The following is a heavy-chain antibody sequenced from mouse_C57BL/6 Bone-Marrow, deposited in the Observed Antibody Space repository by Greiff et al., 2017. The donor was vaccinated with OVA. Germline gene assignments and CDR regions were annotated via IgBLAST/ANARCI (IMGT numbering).Heavy chain of an antibody. Sequence: VLLVESGPELVKPGASVKLSCKASGYTFTSYDINWVKQRPGQGLEWIGWIYPRDGSTKYNEKFKGKATLTVDTSSSTAYMERHSLTSEDSAVYFCARSILRSYFDYWGQGTTLTVSS. J-gene: IGHJ2*01. CDR3: ARSILRSYFDY. CDR1: GYTFTSYD. CDR2: IYPRDGST. V-gene: IGHV1-85*01. D-gene: IGHD1-1*01.